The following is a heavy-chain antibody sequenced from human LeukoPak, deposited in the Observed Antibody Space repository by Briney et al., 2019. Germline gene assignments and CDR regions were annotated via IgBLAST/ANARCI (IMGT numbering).Heavy chain of an antibody. CDR1: GYTFTGHY. CDR2: INANSGGT. D-gene: IGHD5-12*01. CDR3: ARDRAVATIGGVDY. J-gene: IGHJ4*02. Sequence: ASVEVSCKASGYTFTGHYMHWVRQAPGQGLEWMGWINANSGGTNYVQKFQGRVTMTRDTSISTAYMELSRLRSDDTAVYYCARDRAVATIGGVDYWGQGTLVTVSS. V-gene: IGHV1-2*02.